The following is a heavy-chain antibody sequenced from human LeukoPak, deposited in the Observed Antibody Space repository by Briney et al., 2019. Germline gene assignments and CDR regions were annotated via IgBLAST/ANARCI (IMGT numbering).Heavy chain of an antibody. Sequence: HPGGSLRLSCAASGFTFDDFALHWVRQAPGKGLEWVSGISWNSGDIGYADSVKGRFTISRDNAKNSLYLQMNSLRAEDTALYYCAKLYGYSYGYIDFWGQGTLVTVSS. CDR2: ISWNSGDI. CDR1: GFTFDDFA. D-gene: IGHD5-18*01. CDR3: AKLYGYSYGYIDF. V-gene: IGHV3-9*01. J-gene: IGHJ4*02.